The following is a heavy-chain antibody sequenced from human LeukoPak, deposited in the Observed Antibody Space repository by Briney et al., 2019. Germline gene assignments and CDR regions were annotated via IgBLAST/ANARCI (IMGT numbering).Heavy chain of an antibody. CDR1: GFTFSTYA. CDR2: IGGSGDFK. Sequence: GGSLRLSCAASGFTFSTYAMSWVRQAPGKGLEWVSVIGGSGDFKNYADSVKGRFTISRDNSENTLFMQRNSMRADDTAVYFCTKCRPESSGWGFYDYWGQGALVTVSS. D-gene: IGHD6-19*01. CDR3: TKCRPESSGWGFYDY. J-gene: IGHJ4*02. V-gene: IGHV3-23*01.